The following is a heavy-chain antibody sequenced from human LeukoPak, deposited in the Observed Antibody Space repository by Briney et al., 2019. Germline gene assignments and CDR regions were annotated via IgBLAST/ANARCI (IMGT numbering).Heavy chain of an antibody. D-gene: IGHD2-15*01. CDR3: ARDCRGGSCYSS. J-gene: IGHJ5*02. V-gene: IGHV3-48*01. CDR1: GFTFSSYA. Sequence: HPGGSLRLSCAASGFTFSSYAMSWVRQAPGKGLEWISYISSSSATIYYPDSVKGRFTISRDNARNSLFLQMNSLRVEDTAVYYCARDCRGGSCYSSWGQGTLVTVSS. CDR2: ISSSSATI.